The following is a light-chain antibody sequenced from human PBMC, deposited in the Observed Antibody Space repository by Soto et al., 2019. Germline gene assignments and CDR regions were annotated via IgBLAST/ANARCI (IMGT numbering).Light chain of an antibody. J-gene: IGKJ5*01. CDR2: SAS. CDR3: QQYNNWPPIT. CDR1: QSISYN. Sequence: EIVMTQSPATLSVSPGERATLSCRASQSISYNLAWYQQKPGQAPRVLIYSASTRATGIPARFSGSGSGTEFTLTISSLQSEDLAVYYCQQYNNWPPITFGQGTRLEIK. V-gene: IGKV3-15*01.